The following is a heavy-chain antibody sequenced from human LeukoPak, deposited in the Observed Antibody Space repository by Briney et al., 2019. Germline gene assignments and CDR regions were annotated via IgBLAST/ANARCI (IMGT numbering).Heavy chain of an antibody. CDR3: ASASSHRIAAGGDY. CDR2: ISGSGGST. J-gene: IGHJ4*02. CDR1: GFTFSSYA. D-gene: IGHD6-13*01. V-gene: IGHV3-23*01. Sequence: GGSLRLSCAASGFTFSSYAMSWVRQAPGKGLEWVSAISGSGGSTYYADSVKGRFTISGDNSKNTLYQQMNSLRAEDTAVYYCASASSHRIAAGGDYWGQGTLVTVSS.